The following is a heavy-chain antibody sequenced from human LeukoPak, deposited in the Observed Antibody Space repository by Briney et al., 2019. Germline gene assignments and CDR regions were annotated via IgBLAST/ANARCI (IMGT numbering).Heavy chain of an antibody. CDR3: ATGATANSWFHFDY. Sequence: GGSLRLSCATSGFTFTNYAMTWVRQAPGEGLEWVSSITGDGVSTWYADSVMGRFTISRDNSKNTLYLQINNLRAEYAAIYYCATGATANSWFHFDYWGQGILVTVSS. J-gene: IGHJ4*02. D-gene: IGHD2/OR15-2a*01. CDR1: GFTFTNYA. V-gene: IGHV3-23*01. CDR2: ITGDGVST.